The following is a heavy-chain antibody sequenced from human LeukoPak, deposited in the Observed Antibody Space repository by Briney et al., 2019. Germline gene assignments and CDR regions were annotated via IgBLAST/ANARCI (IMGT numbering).Heavy chain of an antibody. D-gene: IGHD6-13*01. CDR2: IDGNGGST. CDR1: GFSFSSQN. V-gene: IGHV3-48*04. Sequence: PGGSLRLSCAASGFSFSSQNMNWVRQAPGKGLEWISFIDGNGGSTLYADSVGGRFTISRDNAKNSLYLQMNSLRVDVSALYYCARGYGSSWLHSWGPGTLVTVSS. CDR3: ARGYGSSWLHS. J-gene: IGHJ5*02.